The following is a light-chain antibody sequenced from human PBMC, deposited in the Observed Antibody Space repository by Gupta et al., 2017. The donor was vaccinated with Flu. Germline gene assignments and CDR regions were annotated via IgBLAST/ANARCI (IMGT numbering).Light chain of an antibody. CDR2: NTN. J-gene: IGLJ3*02. CDR1: SGPVSTGFY. CDR3: VVDLGRGIRV. Sequence: TVTLACGLTSGPVSTGFYPSWYRQTPGQAPRALIYNTNTRSSGVPDRFSGFILGNKAALAITGAQADDESHYYCVVDLGRGIRVFGGGTKLSVL. V-gene: IGLV8-61*01.